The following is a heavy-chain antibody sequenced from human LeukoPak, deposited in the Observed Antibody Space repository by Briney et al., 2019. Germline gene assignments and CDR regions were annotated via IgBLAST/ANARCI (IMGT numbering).Heavy chain of an antibody. CDR1: GFTFSSYA. J-gene: IGHJ4*02. CDR3: ARSIVGATTYPPLDY. V-gene: IGHV3-30-3*01. CDR2: ISYDGSNK. Sequence: TGGSLRLSCAASGFTFSSYAMHWVRQAPGKGLEWVAVISYDGSNKYYADSVKGRFTISRDNSKNTLYLQMNSLRAEDTAVYYCARSIVGATTYPPLDYWGQGTLVTVSS. D-gene: IGHD1-26*01.